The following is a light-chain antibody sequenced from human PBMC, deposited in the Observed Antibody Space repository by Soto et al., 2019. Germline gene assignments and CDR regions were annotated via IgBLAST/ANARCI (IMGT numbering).Light chain of an antibody. Sequence: IEMTQSPGSLSASVGDRVTITCRASQTIATYLNWFQHKSGRAPKLLIYTSSSVNSGVSSRFRGSGSGTDFTLTINDVQPEDSATYYCQQSYSSLVTFGAGTKVDIK. CDR3: QQSYSSLVT. CDR2: TSS. V-gene: IGKV1-39*01. CDR1: QTIATY. J-gene: IGKJ4*01.